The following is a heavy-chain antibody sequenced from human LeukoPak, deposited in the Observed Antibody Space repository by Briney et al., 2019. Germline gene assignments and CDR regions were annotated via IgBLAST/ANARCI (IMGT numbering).Heavy chain of an antibody. J-gene: IGHJ5*02. Sequence: PGRSLRLSCVASGFAFSSYGIHWVRQAPGKGLEWVSFISYDGINKFYGDSVKGRFTIYRDNSKNTLYLQMNSLRAEDTAVYYCAKDWLQYYYGSGDTNYFDPWGQGTLVTVSS. V-gene: IGHV3-30*18. D-gene: IGHD3-10*01. CDR2: ISYDGINK. CDR1: GFAFSSYG. CDR3: AKDWLQYYYGSGDTNYFDP.